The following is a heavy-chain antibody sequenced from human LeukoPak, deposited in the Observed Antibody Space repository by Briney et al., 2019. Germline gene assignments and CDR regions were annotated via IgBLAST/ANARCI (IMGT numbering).Heavy chain of an antibody. J-gene: IGHJ4*02. CDR1: GFTFSSHW. D-gene: IGHD2-2*01. Sequence: GGSLRLSCAASGFTFSSHWMHWVRQAPGKGLVWVSRINSDGSSTSYADSVKGRFTISRDNAKNSLYLQMNSLRAEDTAVYYCARDPRPYMPRGYWGQGTLVTVSS. CDR2: INSDGSST. CDR3: ARDPRPYMPRGY. V-gene: IGHV3-74*01.